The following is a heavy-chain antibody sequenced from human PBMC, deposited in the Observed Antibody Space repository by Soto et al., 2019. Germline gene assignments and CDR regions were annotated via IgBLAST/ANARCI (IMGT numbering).Heavy chain of an antibody. V-gene: IGHV4-61*01. D-gene: IGHD3-3*02. J-gene: IGHJ4*02. CDR1: GGSVSSGSYY. Sequence: SETLSLTCTVSGGSVSSGSYYWSWIRQPPGKGLEWIGYIYYSGSTNYNPSLKSRVTISVDTSKNQFSLKLSSVTAADTAVYYCARDLAYYFDYWGQGTLVTVSS. CDR2: IYYSGST. CDR3: ARDLAYYFDY.